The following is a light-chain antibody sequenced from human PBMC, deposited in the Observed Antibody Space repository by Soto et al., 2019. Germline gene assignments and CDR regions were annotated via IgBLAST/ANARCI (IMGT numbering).Light chain of an antibody. V-gene: IGLV1-44*01. CDR1: RASIGSNT. CDR3: AAWDDSLSGPV. Sequence: QSALTQPPSASGTPGQRVTISCSGSRASIGSNTVTWCQHLPGAAPKLLVYNNNQRPSGVPDRFSGSKSDTSASLAISGLQFEDEAVYYYAAWDDSLSGPVFGGGTQLTVL. CDR2: NNN. J-gene: IGLJ3*02.